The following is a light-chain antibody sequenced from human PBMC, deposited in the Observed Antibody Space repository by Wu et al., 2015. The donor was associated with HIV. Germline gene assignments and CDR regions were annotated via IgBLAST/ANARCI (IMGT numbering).Light chain of an antibody. J-gene: IGKJ1*01. CDR2: AAS. V-gene: IGKV1-NL1*01. Sequence: DIQLTQSPSSLSASVGDRVTISCRASQDIRNSLAWLQQRPGKAPKLLIYAASRLESGVPSRFSGSGSGTDFTLTISSLQPEDVATYYCQKYNTAPWTFGQGTKVEMK. CDR1: QDIRNS. CDR3: QKYNTAPWT.